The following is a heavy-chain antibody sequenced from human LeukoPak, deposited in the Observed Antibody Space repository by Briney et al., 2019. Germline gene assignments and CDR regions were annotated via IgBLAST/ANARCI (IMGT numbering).Heavy chain of an antibody. J-gene: IGHJ4*02. CDR1: GGSFSGYY. D-gene: IGHD6-19*01. CDR3: ARDDSAWYAY. CDR2: IRSSGRSI. Sequence: LSLTCAVYGGSFSGYYWTWVRQAPGKGLEWVSYIRSSGRSIYYADSVKGRFTISRDNAKNSLYLQMNSLRAEDTAVYYCARDDSAWYAYWGPGTLVTVSS. V-gene: IGHV3-48*03.